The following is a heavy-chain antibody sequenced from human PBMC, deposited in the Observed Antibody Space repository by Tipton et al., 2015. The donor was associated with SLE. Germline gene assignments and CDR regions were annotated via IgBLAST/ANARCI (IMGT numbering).Heavy chain of an antibody. Sequence: TLSLTCAVYGGSFSGYYWSWIRRPPGKGLEWIGEINHSGSTNYNPSLKSRVTISVDTSKNQLSLKLSSVTAADTAVYYCARLFKGYSSSWTEYFQHWGQGTLVTVSS. CDR3: ARLFKGYSSSWTEYFQH. D-gene: IGHD6-13*01. CDR2: INHSGST. V-gene: IGHV4-34*01. CDR1: GGSFSGYY. J-gene: IGHJ1*01.